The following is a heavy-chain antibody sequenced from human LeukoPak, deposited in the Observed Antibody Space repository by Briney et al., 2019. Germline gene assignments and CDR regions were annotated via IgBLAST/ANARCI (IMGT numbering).Heavy chain of an antibody. CDR2: ITNDGSST. D-gene: IGHD7-27*01. CDR3: ARDLTGPAYYGMDV. Sequence: PGGSLRLSCAASGLTLSSHWMHWVRQAPGKGLVWVSRITNDGSSTTYADSVKGRFTISRDNSKNTLYLQMNSLRAEDTAVYYCARDLTGPAYYGMDVWGQGTTVTVSS. CDR1: GLTLSSHW. J-gene: IGHJ6*02. V-gene: IGHV3-74*01.